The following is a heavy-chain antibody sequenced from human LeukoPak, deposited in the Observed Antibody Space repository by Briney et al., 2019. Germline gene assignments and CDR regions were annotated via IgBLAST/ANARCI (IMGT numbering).Heavy chain of an antibody. D-gene: IGHD3-22*01. V-gene: IGHV4-61*02. CDR1: GGSISSGSYY. Sequence: SETLSLTCTVSGGSISSGSYYWSWIRQPAGKGLEWIGRIYTSGSTNYNPSLKSRVTMSVDTSKNQFSLKLSSVTAADTAVYYCARDYWHYDSSGYYYDSWGQGTLVTVSS. J-gene: IGHJ4*02. CDR3: ARDYWHYDSSGYYYDS. CDR2: IYTSGST.